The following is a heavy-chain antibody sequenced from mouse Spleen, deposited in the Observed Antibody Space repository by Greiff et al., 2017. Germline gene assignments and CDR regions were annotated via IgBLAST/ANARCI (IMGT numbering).Heavy chain of an antibody. V-gene: IGHV1-18*01. Sequence: EVQLQQSGPELVKPGASVKIPCKASGYTFTDYNMDWVKQSHGKSLEWIGDINPNNGGTIYNQKFKGKATLTVDKSSSTAYMELRSLTSEDTAVYYCALYYGYQAWFAYWGQGTLVTVSA. D-gene: IGHD1-2*01. CDR3: ALYYGYQAWFAY. J-gene: IGHJ3*01. CDR2: INPNNGGT. CDR1: GYTFTDYN.